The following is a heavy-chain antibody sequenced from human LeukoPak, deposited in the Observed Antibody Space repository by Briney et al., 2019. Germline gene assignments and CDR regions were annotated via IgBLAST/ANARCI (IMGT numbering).Heavy chain of an antibody. CDR3: ARDSPRGSSSVHRFDP. J-gene: IGHJ5*02. V-gene: IGHV1-2*02. CDR1: GYTFTGYY. CDR2: INPNSGGT. D-gene: IGHD6-6*01. Sequence: GASVKVSCKASGYTFTGYYMHWVRQAPGQGLEWMGWINPNSGGTNYAQKFQGRVTMTRDTSISTAYMELSRLRSDDTAVYYCARDSPRGSSSVHRFDPWGQGTLVTVSS.